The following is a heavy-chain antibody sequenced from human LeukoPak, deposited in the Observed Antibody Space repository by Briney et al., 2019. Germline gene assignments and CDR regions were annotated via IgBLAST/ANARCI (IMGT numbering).Heavy chain of an antibody. CDR1: GFTLSGYW. CDR2: IKEDGSET. J-gene: IGHJ3*02. V-gene: IGHV3-7*01. CDR3: ARDWVAGVPFDAFDI. Sequence: GGSLRLSCAASGFTLSGYWMSWVRQAPGKGLGWVAYIKEDGSETYYVDSVKGRFTISRDNAKNSLYLHMNSLTAEDTAMYYCARDWVAGVPFDAFDIWGQGTMVSVSS. D-gene: IGHD3-10*01.